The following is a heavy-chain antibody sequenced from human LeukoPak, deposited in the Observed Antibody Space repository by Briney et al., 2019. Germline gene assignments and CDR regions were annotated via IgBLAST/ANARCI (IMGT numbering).Heavy chain of an antibody. CDR2: IIPIFGTA. J-gene: IGHJ4*02. Sequence: GASVKVSCKASGGTFSSYAISWVRQAPGQGLEWMGRIIPIFGTANYAQKFQGRVTITTDESTSTAYMELSSLRSEDTAVYYCARGELRRGGSCYSSPPPDYWGQGTLVTVSS. CDR3: ARGELRRGGSCYSSPPPDY. V-gene: IGHV1-69*05. CDR1: GGTFSSYA. D-gene: IGHD2-15*01.